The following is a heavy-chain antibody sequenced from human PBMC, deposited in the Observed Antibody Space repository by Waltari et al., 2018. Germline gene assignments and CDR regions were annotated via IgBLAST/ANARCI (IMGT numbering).Heavy chain of an antibody. CDR1: GYTLTELS. V-gene: IGHV1-24*01. Sequence: QVQLVQSGAEVKKPGASVKVSCKVSGYTLTELSMHWVRPAPGKGLEWMGGFDPEDSETIYEQKCQGRVTMTEDTATDTAYMELSSLRSEDTAVYYCATDIAMVRGVISMDVWGQGTTVTVSS. CDR2: FDPEDSET. J-gene: IGHJ6*02. CDR3: ATDIAMVRGVISMDV. D-gene: IGHD3-10*01.